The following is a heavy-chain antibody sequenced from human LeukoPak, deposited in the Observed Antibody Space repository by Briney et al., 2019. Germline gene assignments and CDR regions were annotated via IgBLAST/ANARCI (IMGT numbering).Heavy chain of an antibody. CDR1: GGTFSSYA. CDR2: IIPIFGTA. D-gene: IGHD4-17*01. Sequence: SVKVSCKASGGTFSSYAISWVRQDPGQGLEWMGGIIPIFGTANYAQKFQGRVTITADESTSTAYMELSSLRSEDTAVYYCARVNLRSEAFDIWGQGTMVTVSS. V-gene: IGHV1-69*13. CDR3: ARVNLRSEAFDI. J-gene: IGHJ3*02.